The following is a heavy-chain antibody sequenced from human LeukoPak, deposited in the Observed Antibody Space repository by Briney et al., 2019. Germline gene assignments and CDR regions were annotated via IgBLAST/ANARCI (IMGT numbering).Heavy chain of an antibody. J-gene: IGHJ5*02. CDR1: GFTFSTSA. D-gene: IGHD6-6*01. CDR2: IVVSNGNT. V-gene: IGHV3-21*01. Sequence: PGGSLRLSCAASGFTFSTSAMAWVRQAAGKGLEWVSTIVVSNGNTYYADSVKGRFTISRDNAKNSLYLQMNSLRADDTAVYYCARGSSNIAARDNWFDPWGQGTLVTVSS. CDR3: ARGSSNIAARDNWFDP.